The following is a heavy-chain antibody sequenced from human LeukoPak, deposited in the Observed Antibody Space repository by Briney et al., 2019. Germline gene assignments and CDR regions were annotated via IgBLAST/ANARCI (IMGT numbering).Heavy chain of an antibody. Sequence: PWASVKVSCKASGGTFSSYAISWVRQAPGQGLEWMGIINPIGGSTSYAQKFQGRVTITRNTSISTAYMELSSLRSEDTAVYYCARGGSYAVYQPYWAREPLAPVPS. V-gene: IGHV1-8*03. J-gene: IGHJ4*02. D-gene: IGHD2-2*01. CDR2: INPIGGST. CDR3: ARGGSYAVYQPY. CDR1: GGTFSSYA.